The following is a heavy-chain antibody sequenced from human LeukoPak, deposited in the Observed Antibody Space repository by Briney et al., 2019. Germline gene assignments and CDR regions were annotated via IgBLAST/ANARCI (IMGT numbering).Heavy chain of an antibody. J-gene: IGHJ6*04. CDR1: GYTFTGYY. V-gene: IGHV1-8*02. D-gene: IGHD3-10*01. Sequence: ASVKVSCKASGYTFTGYYMHWVRQATGQGLEWMGWMNPNSGNTGYAQKFQGRVTMTRNTSISTAYMELSSLRSEDTAVYYCAVNYYGSGSYYLDVWGKGTTVTISS. CDR2: MNPNSGNT. CDR3: AVNYYGSGSYYLDV.